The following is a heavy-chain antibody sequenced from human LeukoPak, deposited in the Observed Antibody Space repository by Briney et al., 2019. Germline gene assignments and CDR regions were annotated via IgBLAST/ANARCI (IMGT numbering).Heavy chain of an antibody. V-gene: IGHV1-2*02. CDR1: GYTFTGYY. CDR2: ISPNNGDT. J-gene: IGHJ4*02. CDR3: AAPGYKYGYVLDH. Sequence: ASVKVSCKASGYTFTGYYMHWVRQAPGQGPEWMGWISPNNGDTRYSQKFQGRVTMTTDTSISTAYMDLSGLTSGDTAVYYCAAPGYKYGYVLDHWGQGTLVTVSS. D-gene: IGHD5-18*01.